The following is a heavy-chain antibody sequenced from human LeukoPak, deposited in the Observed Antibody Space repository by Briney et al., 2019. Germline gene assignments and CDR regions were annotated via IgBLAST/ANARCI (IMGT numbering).Heavy chain of an antibody. CDR1: GYTFTSYG. D-gene: IGHD3-10*01. CDR2: ISAYNGNT. J-gene: IGHJ6*03. Sequence: ASVKVSGKASGYTFTSYGISWVRQAPGQGLEWMGWISAYNGNTNYAQKLQGRVTMTTGTSTSTAYMELRSLRSDDTAVYYCARDGGSGYYYYMDVWGKGTTVTVSS. V-gene: IGHV1-18*01. CDR3: ARDGGSGYYYYMDV.